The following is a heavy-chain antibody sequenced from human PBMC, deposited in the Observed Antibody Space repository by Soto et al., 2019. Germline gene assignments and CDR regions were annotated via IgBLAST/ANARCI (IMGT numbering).Heavy chain of an antibody. CDR3: ARPAAINYYYYMDV. J-gene: IGHJ6*03. D-gene: IGHD2-2*01. CDR2: IYYSGST. Sequence: SETLSLTCTVSGGSISSSSYYWGWIRQPPGKGLEWIGSIYYSGSTYYNPSLKSRVTISVDTSKNQFSLKLSSVTAADTAVYYCARPAAINYYYYMDVWGKGTTVTVSS. V-gene: IGHV4-39*01. CDR1: GGSISSSSYY.